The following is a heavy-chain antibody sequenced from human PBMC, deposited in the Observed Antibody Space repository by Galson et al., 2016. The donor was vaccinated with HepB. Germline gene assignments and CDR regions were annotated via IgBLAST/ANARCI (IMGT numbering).Heavy chain of an antibody. V-gene: IGHV1-69*13. D-gene: IGHD3-9*01. J-gene: IGHJ4*02. Sequence: SVKVSCKASGDSFNRYSISWVRQAPGHGLEWVGGIIPIFGTPDYAQKLQGRVIITADVSTSTSYMELSSLRFEDTAVYYCATLSYGVVTGYQYFFDHWGQGTLVTVSS. CDR1: GDSFNRYS. CDR2: IIPIFGTP. CDR3: ATLSYGVVTGYQYFFDH.